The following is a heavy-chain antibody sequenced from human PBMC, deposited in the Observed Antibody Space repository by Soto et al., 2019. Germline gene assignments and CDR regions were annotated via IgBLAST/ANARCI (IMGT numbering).Heavy chain of an antibody. D-gene: IGHD2-15*01. CDR1: GYTLTELP. Sequence: ASVKVSCKVSGYTLTELPMHWVRQAPGKGPEWMGGFDPEDGETIYAQKFQGRVTMTEDTSTDTAYMELSSLRSEDTAVYYCATYFMTDCSGGSCRRGDYWGQGTLVTVSS. CDR2: FDPEDGET. V-gene: IGHV1-24*01. CDR3: ATYFMTDCSGGSCRRGDY. J-gene: IGHJ4*02.